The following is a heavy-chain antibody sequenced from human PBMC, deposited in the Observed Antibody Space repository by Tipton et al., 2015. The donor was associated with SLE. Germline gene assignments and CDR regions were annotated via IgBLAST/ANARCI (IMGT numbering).Heavy chain of an antibody. CDR3: ARGSGTQAFDI. J-gene: IGHJ3*02. V-gene: IGHV3-21*01. CDR1: GFTFSSYS. D-gene: IGHD1-1*01. Sequence: GSLRLSCAASGFTFSSYSMNWVRQAPGKGLEWVSSISSSSSYIYYADSVKGRFTISRDNAKNSLYLQMNSLRAEDTAVYYCARGSGTQAFDIWGQGTMVTVSS. CDR2: ISSSSSYI.